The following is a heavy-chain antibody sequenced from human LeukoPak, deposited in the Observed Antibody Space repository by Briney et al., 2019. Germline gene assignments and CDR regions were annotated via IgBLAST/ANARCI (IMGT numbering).Heavy chain of an antibody. Sequence: ASVKASCKASGYTFTGYYMHWVRQAPGQGLEWMGWINPNSGGTNYAQKFQGRVTMTRDTSISTAYMELSRLRPDDTAVYYCARGSPPRRNYDSRGYYSYYFDYWGQGTLVTVSS. J-gene: IGHJ4*02. CDR3: ARGSPPRRNYDSRGYYSYYFDY. V-gene: IGHV1-2*02. CDR1: GYTFTGYY. D-gene: IGHD3-22*01. CDR2: INPNSGGT.